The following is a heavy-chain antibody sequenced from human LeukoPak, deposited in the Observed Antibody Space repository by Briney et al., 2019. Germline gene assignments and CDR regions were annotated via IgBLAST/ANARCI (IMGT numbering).Heavy chain of an antibody. Sequence: PGGSLRLSCAASEFTFSSYGMHWVRQSPGKGLEWVAVISYDGSNKYYADSVKGRFTISRDNSKNTLYLQMNSLRAEDTAVYYCANSFRGGYFDPARAGPNNWGQGTLVIVSS. CDR1: EFTFSSYG. V-gene: IGHV3-30*18. J-gene: IGHJ4*02. D-gene: IGHD5-12*01. CDR2: ISYDGSNK. CDR3: ANSFRGGYFDPARAGPNN.